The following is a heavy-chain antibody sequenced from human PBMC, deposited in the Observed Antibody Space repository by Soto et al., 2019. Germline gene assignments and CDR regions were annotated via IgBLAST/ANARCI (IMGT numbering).Heavy chain of an antibody. D-gene: IGHD5-12*01. Sequence: QAQLVQSGAEVKKSGASVRVSCKASGYTLTNYGVTWVRQAPGQGLEWLGRVTPYKADTNSAQNLQGRVTMATDTSTNTAYLELRSLRSDDTAVYFCATDGPSNSGNLYAFGIWGQGTMVTVSA. V-gene: IGHV1-18*04. CDR3: ATDGPSNSGNLYAFGI. CDR1: GYTLTNYG. J-gene: IGHJ3*02. CDR2: VTPYKADT.